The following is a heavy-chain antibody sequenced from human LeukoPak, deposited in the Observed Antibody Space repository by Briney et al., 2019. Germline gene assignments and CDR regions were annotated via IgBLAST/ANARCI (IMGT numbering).Heavy chain of an antibody. V-gene: IGHV3-53*01. CDR2: IYSGGST. J-gene: IGHJ4*02. D-gene: IGHD5-24*01. CDR3: ARDNSVYYFDY. CDR1: GFTVSSNY. Sequence: GGSLRLSCAASGFTVSSNYMSWVRQAPGKGLEWVSVIYSGGSTYYADSVKGRFTISRDNSKNTLYLQMNSLRAEDTAVYYCARDNSVYYFDYWGQGTLVTVSS.